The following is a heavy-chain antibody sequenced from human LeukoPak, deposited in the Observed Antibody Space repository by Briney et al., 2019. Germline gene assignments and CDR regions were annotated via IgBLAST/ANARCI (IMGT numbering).Heavy chain of an antibody. CDR1: GGSISSSTYY. CDR3: ARRGGNGFGFNY. Sequence: PSETLSLTCTVSGGSISSSTYYWGWIRQPPGKGLEWIGSIYYSGSTYYNPSLKSRVTISVDTSKNHFSLKLTSVTAGDTAVYYCARRGGNGFGFNYWGQGTLVTVSS. D-gene: IGHD5-18*01. J-gene: IGHJ4*02. CDR2: IYYSGST. V-gene: IGHV4-39*02.